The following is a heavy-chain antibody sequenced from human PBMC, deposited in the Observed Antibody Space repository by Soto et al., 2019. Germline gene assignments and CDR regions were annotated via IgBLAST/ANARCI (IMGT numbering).Heavy chain of an antibody. CDR2: IYWDDDK. CDR3: AHRPHVLKWFGEYAFDY. Sequence: QITLKESGPTLGKPTQTLTLTCSFSGFSLSTSGVGVGWIRQPPGKALEWLALIYWDDDKRYSPSLKSRLTITKDTSKNQVVLTMTNMDPVDTATYYCAHRPHVLKWFGEYAFDYWGQGTLVTVSS. V-gene: IGHV2-5*02. CDR1: GFSLSTSGVG. D-gene: IGHD3-10*01. J-gene: IGHJ4*02.